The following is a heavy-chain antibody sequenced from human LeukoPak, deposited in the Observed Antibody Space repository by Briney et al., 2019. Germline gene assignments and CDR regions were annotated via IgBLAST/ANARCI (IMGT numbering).Heavy chain of an antibody. D-gene: IGHD3-3*01. CDR2: ISANGGET. Sequence: GGSLRLSCTGFGFSFSRHSMNWVRQAPGKGLEWVSSISANGGETHYADSVKGRFTISRDNSKNTLYLQINNPRVEDTAVYYCAKRYYDFPLDYWGQGTLVTVSS. J-gene: IGHJ4*02. CDR3: AKRYYDFPLDY. V-gene: IGHV3-23*01. CDR1: GFSFSRHS.